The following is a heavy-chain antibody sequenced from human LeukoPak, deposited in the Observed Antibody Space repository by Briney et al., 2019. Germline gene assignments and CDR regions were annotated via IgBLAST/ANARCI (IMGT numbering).Heavy chain of an antibody. D-gene: IGHD2-2*01. CDR2: IKDDGRQK. Sequence: PGGSLRLSCAASGFTFSRYWMTWVRQAPGKGLEWVANIKDDGRQKYYVDSVEGRFTISRDNAKELVYLQMDSLRAEDTAVYYCTRDASRGFDYWGQGILVTVSS. CDR1: GFTFSRYW. CDR3: TRDASRGFDY. V-gene: IGHV3-7*01. J-gene: IGHJ4*02.